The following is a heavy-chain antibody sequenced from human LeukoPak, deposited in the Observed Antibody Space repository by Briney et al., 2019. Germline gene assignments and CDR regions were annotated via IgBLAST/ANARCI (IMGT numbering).Heavy chain of an antibody. Sequence: GGSLRLSCAASGFSISTYAMSWVRQAPGKGLEWVSGIVGSGDTDYADAVQGRSTISKDNSKNIVYLQMNSLRAEDTAVYYCAKDAVYGDGYWEFDYWGQGNLVTVSS. CDR3: AKDAVYGDGYWEFDY. CDR2: IVGSGDT. CDR1: GFSISTYA. D-gene: IGHD5-24*01. J-gene: IGHJ4*02. V-gene: IGHV3-23*01.